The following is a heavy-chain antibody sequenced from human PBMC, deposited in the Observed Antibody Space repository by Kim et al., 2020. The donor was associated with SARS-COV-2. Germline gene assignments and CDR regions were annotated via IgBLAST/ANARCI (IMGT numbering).Heavy chain of an antibody. D-gene: IGHD3-22*01. CDR1: GFTFSSYS. V-gene: IGHV3-21*01. CDR2: ISSSSSYI. J-gene: IGHJ6*02. CDR3: ARGGHYYDSSGYYSNYYYYYGMDV. Sequence: GGSLRLSCAASGFTFSSYSMNWVRQAPGKGLEWVSSISSSSSYIYYADSVKGRFTISRDNAKNSLYLQMNSLRAEDTAVYYCARGGHYYDSSGYYSNYYYYYGMDVWGQGTTVTVSS.